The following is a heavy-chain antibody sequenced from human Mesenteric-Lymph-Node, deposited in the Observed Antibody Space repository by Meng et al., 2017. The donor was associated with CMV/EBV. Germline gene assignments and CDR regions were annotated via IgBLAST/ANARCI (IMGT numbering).Heavy chain of an antibody. CDR3: ARDQVGASFADS. V-gene: IGHV3-11*04. J-gene: IGHJ4*02. CDR2: INGGGTTI. CDR1: GFTVSSNY. D-gene: IGHD1-26*01. Sequence: GESLKISCAASGFTVSSNYMSWVRQAPGKGLEWVSYINGGGTTIYYADSVRGRFTISRDNANNSLYLQMNSLRADDTAVYYCARDQVGASFADSWGQGTLVTVSS.